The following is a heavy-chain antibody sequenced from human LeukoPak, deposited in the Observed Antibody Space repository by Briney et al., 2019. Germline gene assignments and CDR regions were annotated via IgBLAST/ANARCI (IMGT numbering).Heavy chain of an antibody. CDR1: GFAIGSYW. V-gene: IGHV3-30-3*01. CDR2: ISYDGSNK. D-gene: IGHD3-3*01. Sequence: TGGSLRLSCAASGFAIGSYWMTWVRQAPGKGLEWVAVISYDGSNKYYADSVKGRFTISRDNSKNTLYLQMNSLRADDTAVYYCARAQWSGYYTGGLLGWGQGTLVTVSA. CDR3: ARAQWSGYYTGGLLG. J-gene: IGHJ4*02.